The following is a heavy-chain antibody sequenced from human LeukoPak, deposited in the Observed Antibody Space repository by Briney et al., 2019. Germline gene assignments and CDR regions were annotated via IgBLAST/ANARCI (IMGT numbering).Heavy chain of an antibody. D-gene: IGHD3-22*01. CDR3: ARAPAGTMIVD. Sequence: SETLSLTCTVSGGSISSYYWSWIRQPPGKGLEWIGYTYYSGSTNYNPSLKSRVTISVDTSKNQFSLKLSSVTAADTAVYYCARAPAGTMIVDWGQGTLVTVSS. V-gene: IGHV4-59*08. CDR2: TYYSGST. CDR1: GGSISSYY. J-gene: IGHJ4*02.